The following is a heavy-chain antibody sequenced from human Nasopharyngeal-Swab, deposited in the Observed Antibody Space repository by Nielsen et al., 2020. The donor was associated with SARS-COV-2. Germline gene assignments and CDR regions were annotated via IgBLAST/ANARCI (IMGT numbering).Heavy chain of an antibody. D-gene: IGHD6-13*01. V-gene: IGHV3-21*01. J-gene: IGHJ3*02. Sequence: GESLKISCAASGFTFSSYSMNWVRQAPGKGLEWVSSISSSSSYICYADSVKGRFTISRDNAKNSLYLQMNSLRAEDTAVYYCAMAAAAPDAFDIWGQGTMVTVSS. CDR2: ISSSSSYI. CDR1: GFTFSSYS. CDR3: AMAAAAPDAFDI.